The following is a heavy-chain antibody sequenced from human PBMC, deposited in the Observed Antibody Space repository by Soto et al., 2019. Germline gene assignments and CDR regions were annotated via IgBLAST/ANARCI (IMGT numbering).Heavy chain of an antibody. CDR3: AREGFITIIVVVHQGWFDP. J-gene: IGHJ5*02. CDR1: GYSISSGYY. Sequence: SETLSLTCAVSGYSISSGYYWGWIRQPPGKGLEWIGSIYHRGSTYYNPSLKSRVTISVDTSKNQFSLKLSSVTAADTAVYYCAREGFITIIVVVHQGWFDPWGQGTLVTVS. V-gene: IGHV4-38-2*02. D-gene: IGHD3-22*01. CDR2: IYHRGST.